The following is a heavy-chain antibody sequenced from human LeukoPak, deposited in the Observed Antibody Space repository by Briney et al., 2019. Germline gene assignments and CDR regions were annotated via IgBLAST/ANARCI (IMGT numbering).Heavy chain of an antibody. CDR3: ARAGYSYGLYHFDY. V-gene: IGHV4-59*01. D-gene: IGHD5-18*01. CDR1: GGSISSYY. J-gene: IGHJ4*02. CDR2: IYYSGST. Sequence: SETLSLTCTVSGGSISSYYWSWIRQPPGKGLEWIGYIYYSGSTSYNPSLKSRVTISVDTSKNQFSLKLSSVTAADTAVYYCARAGYSYGLYHFDYWGQGTLVTVSS.